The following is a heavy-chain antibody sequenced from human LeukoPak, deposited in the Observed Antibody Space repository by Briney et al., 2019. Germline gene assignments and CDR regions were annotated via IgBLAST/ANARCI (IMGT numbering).Heavy chain of an antibody. D-gene: IGHD6-13*01. Sequence: PSETLSLTCSVSGGSISSSGYYWGWIRQPPGKGLEWIGTIYNSGSTYYNPSLKSRVTISVDTSKNQFSLNLRSVTAADTAVYYCARHPPYTAYSGSLGGNYFDYWGQGTLVTVSS. J-gene: IGHJ4*02. CDR3: ARHPPYTAYSGSLGGNYFDY. CDR1: GGSISSSGYY. CDR2: IYNSGST. V-gene: IGHV4-39*01.